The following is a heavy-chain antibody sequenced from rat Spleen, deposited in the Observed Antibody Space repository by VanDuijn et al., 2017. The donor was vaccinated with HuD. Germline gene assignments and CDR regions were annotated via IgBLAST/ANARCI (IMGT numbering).Heavy chain of an antibody. CDR2: IWAGGST. Sequence: QVQLKESGPGLVQPSQTLSLTCPVSGFSLTSYHVSWVRQPPGKRPVWMGTIWAGGSTDYNSAVQSRLSISRDTSKSQVFLKMNSLQPEDTGTYYCARLHGGYYFDYWGQGVMVTVSS. D-gene: IGHD1-11*01. CDR1: GFSLTSYH. J-gene: IGHJ2*01. CDR3: ARLHGGYYFDY. V-gene: IGHV2-72*01.